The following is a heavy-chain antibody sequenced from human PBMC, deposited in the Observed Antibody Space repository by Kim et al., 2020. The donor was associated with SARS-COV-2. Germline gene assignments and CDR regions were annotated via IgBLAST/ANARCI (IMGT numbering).Heavy chain of an antibody. D-gene: IGHD5-12*01. J-gene: IGHJ6*01. V-gene: IGHV3-9*01. Sequence: GGSLRLSCAASGFTFDDYAMHWVRQAPGKGLEWVSGISWNSGSIGYADSVKGRFTISRDNAKNSLYLQMNSLRAEDTALYYCAKDQICWLLGGGGMDVWG. CDR3: AKDQICWLLGGGGMDV. CDR1: GFTFDDYA. CDR2: ISWNSGSI.